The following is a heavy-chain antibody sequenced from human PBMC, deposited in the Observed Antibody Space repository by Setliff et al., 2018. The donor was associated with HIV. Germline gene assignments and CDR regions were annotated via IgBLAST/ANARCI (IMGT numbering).Heavy chain of an antibody. CDR2: IDHSGST. Sequence: PSETLSLTCAVYGTSLNTYYWTWIRYTPGRGLQWIGQIDHSGSTNYNPSLKSRVTLSVDTSKNQFSLKLNSVTAADTAVYYCARGVLRRYYHGSATYYKGGDLDYWGQGTLVTVSS. V-gene: IGHV4-34*01. CDR3: ARGVLRRYYHGSATYYKGGDLDY. CDR1: GTSLNTYY. D-gene: IGHD3-10*01. J-gene: IGHJ4*02.